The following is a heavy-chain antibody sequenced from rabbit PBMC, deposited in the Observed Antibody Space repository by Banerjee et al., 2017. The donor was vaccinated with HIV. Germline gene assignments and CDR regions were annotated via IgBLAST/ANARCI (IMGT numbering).Heavy chain of an antibody. Sequence: QSLEESGGDLVKPGASLTLTCTASGFSFSSNYYMCWVRQAPGKGLEWIACIYVRSSGNTYYASWAKGRFTISKTSSTTVTLQMTSLTAADTATYFCARHYGSSSAYYNLWGPGTLVTVS. V-gene: IGHV1S40*01. CDR3: ARHYGSSSAYYNL. J-gene: IGHJ4*01. D-gene: IGHD1-1*01. CDR1: GFSFSSNYY. CDR2: IYVRSSGNT.